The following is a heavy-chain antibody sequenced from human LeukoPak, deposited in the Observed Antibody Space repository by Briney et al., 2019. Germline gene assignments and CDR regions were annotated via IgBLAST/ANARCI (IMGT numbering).Heavy chain of an antibody. D-gene: IGHD3-10*01. V-gene: IGHV3-21*03. J-gene: IGHJ6*03. Sequence: GGSLRLSCAASGFTFSSYSMNWVRQAPGKGLEWVSSISSSSSYIYYAASVKGRFTISRDKAHNSLYLQMNSLRAEDTAVYYCARKYYYGSGSYYRYMDVWGKGTTVTVSS. CDR1: GFTFSSYS. CDR2: ISSSSSYI. CDR3: ARKYYYGSGSYYRYMDV.